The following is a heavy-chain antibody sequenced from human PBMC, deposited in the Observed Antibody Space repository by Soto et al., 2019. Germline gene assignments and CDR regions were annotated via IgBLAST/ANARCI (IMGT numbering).Heavy chain of an antibody. J-gene: IGHJ4*02. Sequence: PSETLSLTCAVSGGSISSSNWWSWVRQPPGKGLEWIGEIYYSGSTNYNPSLKSRVTISVDTSKNQFSLKLSSVTAADTAVYYCARVADPPWSGYLDTYFDYWGQGTLVTVSS. V-gene: IGHV4-4*02. CDR2: IYYSGST. D-gene: IGHD3-3*01. CDR1: GGSISSSNW. CDR3: ARVADPPWSGYLDTYFDY.